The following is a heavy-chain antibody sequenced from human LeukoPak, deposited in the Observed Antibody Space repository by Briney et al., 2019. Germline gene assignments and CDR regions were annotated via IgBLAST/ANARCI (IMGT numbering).Heavy chain of an antibody. CDR1: GGSFSGYY. CDR2: INHSGST. D-gene: IGHD2-2*01. CDR3: ARGQDIVVVPAVSQWFDP. Sequence: SETLSLTCAVYGGSFSGYYWSWIRQPPGKGLEWNGEINHSGSTNYNPSLKSRVTISVDTSKNQFSLKLSSVTAADTAVYYCARGQDIVVVPAVSQWFDPWGQGTLVTVSS. J-gene: IGHJ5*02. V-gene: IGHV4-34*01.